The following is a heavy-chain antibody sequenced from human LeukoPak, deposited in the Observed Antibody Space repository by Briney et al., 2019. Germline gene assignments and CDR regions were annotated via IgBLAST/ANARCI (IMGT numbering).Heavy chain of an antibody. V-gene: IGHV3-48*01. Sequence: PGGSLRLSCAASGFTLSSYSMNWVRQAPGKGLEWVSYISGGSSTLYNADSVKGRFTISRDNAKNLLYLLMDTLRAEDTAVYYCARVGSNQWLDYWGQGTLVTVSS. J-gene: IGHJ4*02. D-gene: IGHD6-19*01. CDR1: GFTLSSYS. CDR2: ISGGSSTL. CDR3: ARVGSNQWLDY.